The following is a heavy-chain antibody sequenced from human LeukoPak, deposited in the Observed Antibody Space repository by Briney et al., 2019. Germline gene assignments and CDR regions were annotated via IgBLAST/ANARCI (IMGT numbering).Heavy chain of an antibody. CDR2: ISSSSSYI. D-gene: IGHD3-10*01. CDR1: GFTFSSYS. J-gene: IGHJ4*02. Sequence: GGSLRLSCAASGFTFSSYSMNWVRQAPGEGLEWVSSISSSSSYIYYADSVKGRFTISRDNAKNSLYLQMNSLRAEDTAVYYCAREPYGSGSYSGGIYFDYWGQGTLVTVSS. V-gene: IGHV3-21*01. CDR3: AREPYGSGSYSGGIYFDY.